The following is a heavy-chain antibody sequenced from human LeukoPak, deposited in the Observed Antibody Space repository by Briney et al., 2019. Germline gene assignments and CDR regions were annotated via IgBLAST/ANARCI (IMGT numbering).Heavy chain of an antibody. CDR1: GFTFSSYA. D-gene: IGHD6-6*01. CDR2: ISGSGGSP. V-gene: IGHV3-23*01. Sequence: GGSLRLSCAASGFTFSSYAMSWVRQAPGKGLEWVSAISGSGGSPYYADSVKGRFTISRDNSKNTLYLQMSSLRAEDTAVYYCANLIAARSINYMDAWGTGTTVTVSS. CDR3: ANLIAARSINYMDA. J-gene: IGHJ6*03.